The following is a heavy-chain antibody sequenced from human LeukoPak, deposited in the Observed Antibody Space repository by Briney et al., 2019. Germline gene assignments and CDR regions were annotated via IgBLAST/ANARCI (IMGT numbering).Heavy chain of an antibody. V-gene: IGHV1-18*01. CDR1: GYTFTGY. Sequence: GASVKVSCKASGYTFTGYMHWVRQAPGQGLEWMGWISAYNGNTNYAQKLQGRVTMTTDTSTSTAYMELRSLRSDDTAVYYCARDRGRIFGVVTNDYRGQGTLVTVSS. D-gene: IGHD3-3*01. J-gene: IGHJ4*02. CDR3: ARDRGRIFGVVTNDY. CDR2: ISAYNGNT.